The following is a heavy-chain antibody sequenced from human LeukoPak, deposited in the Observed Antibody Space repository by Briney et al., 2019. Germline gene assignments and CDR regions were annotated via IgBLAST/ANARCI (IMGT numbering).Heavy chain of an antibody. CDR3: AKESILTGYVEC. V-gene: IGHV3-23*01. Sequence: PGGSLRLSCAASGFTFSSYAMGWVRQAPGKGLEWVSPISRTGTTRYADSVKGRFTSSRDNSKNTLYLQMNGLRAEDTAIYYCAKESILTGYVECWGQGTLVTVSS. CDR1: GFTFSSYA. J-gene: IGHJ4*02. CDR2: ISRTGTT. D-gene: IGHD3-9*01.